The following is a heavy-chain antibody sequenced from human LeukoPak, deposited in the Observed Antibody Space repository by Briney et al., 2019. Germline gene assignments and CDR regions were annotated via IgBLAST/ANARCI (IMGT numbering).Heavy chain of an antibody. CDR1: GFTFSSYW. Sequence: PGGSLRLSCAASGFTFSSYWMSWVRQAPGKGLEWVANIKQDGSEKYYVDSVKGRFTISRDNAKNSLYLQMNSLRAEDTAVYYCARYGGDSFYDFWSGSKTGFDYWGQGTLVTVSS. V-gene: IGHV3-7*01. J-gene: IGHJ4*02. D-gene: IGHD3-3*01. CDR3: ARYGGDSFYDFWSGSKTGFDY. CDR2: IKQDGSEK.